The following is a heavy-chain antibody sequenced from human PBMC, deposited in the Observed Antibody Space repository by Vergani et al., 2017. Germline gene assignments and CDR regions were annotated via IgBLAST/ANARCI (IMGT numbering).Heavy chain of an antibody. V-gene: IGHV4-61*02. Sequence: QVQLQESGPGLVKPSQTLSLTCTVSGGSISSGGYYWSWIRQPAGKGLEWIGRIYTSGSTNYNPSLKSRVTMSVDTSKNQFSLKLSSVTAADTAVYYCARDAGVPDDAFDIWGQGTMVTVSS. D-gene: IGHD1-14*01. CDR3: ARDAGVPDDAFDI. CDR2: IYTSGST. J-gene: IGHJ3*02. CDR1: GGSISSGGYY.